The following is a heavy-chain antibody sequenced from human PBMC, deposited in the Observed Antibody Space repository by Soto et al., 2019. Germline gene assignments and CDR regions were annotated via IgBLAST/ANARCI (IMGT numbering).Heavy chain of an antibody. Sequence: SETLSLTCTVSGGSISSYYWSWIRQPPGKGLEWIGYIYYSGSTNYNPSLKSRVTISVDTSKNQFSLKLSSVTAADTAVYYCAKDARVDGYWDFDYWGQGTLVTAPQ. CDR3: AKDARVDGYWDFDY. D-gene: IGHD5-12*01. V-gene: IGHV4-59*01. CDR1: GGSISSYY. J-gene: IGHJ4*01. CDR2: IYYSGST.